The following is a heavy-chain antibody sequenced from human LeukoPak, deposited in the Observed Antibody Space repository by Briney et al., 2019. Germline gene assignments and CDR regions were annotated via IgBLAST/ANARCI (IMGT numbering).Heavy chain of an antibody. Sequence: GGSLRLSCAASGFTFSSYSMNWVRQAPGKGLEWVSSISSSSSYIYYADSVKGRFTISRDNAKNSLYLQMNSLRAEDTAVYYCAKVSVVPAAIHLGGFDYWGQGTLVTVSS. CDR1: GFTFSSYS. CDR3: AKVSVVPAAIHLGGFDY. CDR2: ISSSSSYI. D-gene: IGHD2-2*02. J-gene: IGHJ4*02. V-gene: IGHV3-21*04.